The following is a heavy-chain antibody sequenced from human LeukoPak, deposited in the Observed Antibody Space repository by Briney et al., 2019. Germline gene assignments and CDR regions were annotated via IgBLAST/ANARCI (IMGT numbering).Heavy chain of an antibody. Sequence: GGSLRLSCAASGFTFSSYDMHWVRQAPGKGLEWVSFIYSDNTHYSDSVKGRFTISRDNSKNTLYLQMNSLRAEDTAVYYCARRAGAHSHPYDYWGQGTLVTVSS. CDR1: GFTFSSYD. CDR3: ARRAGAHSHPYDY. J-gene: IGHJ4*02. D-gene: IGHD4/OR15-4a*01. CDR2: IYSDNT. V-gene: IGHV3-53*01.